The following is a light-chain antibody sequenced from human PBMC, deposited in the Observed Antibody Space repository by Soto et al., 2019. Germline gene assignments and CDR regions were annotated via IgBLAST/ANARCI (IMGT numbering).Light chain of an antibody. J-gene: IGLJ2*01. V-gene: IGLV1-40*01. CDR1: SSNVGAGYD. CDR3: QSYDSGLTTSVV. CDR2: GNT. Sequence: QSVLTQPPSVSGAPGQRVNISCTGSSSNVGAGYDVHWYQHLPGTAPKLLIYGNTNRPSGVPDRFSGSKSGTSASLAITGLQAEDEADYYCQSYDSGLTTSVVFGGGTKL.